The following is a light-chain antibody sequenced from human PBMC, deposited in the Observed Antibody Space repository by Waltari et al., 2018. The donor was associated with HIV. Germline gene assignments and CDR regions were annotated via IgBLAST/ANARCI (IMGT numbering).Light chain of an antibody. J-gene: IGLJ2*01. CDR3: GTWDNSLKTVV. Sequence: QSVLTQPPSVSAAPGQTVSISCSGFSSNIGNNFVSWYHQLPGKAPKPLSFDTDKRPSGIPARVSASKSGTSATLAITGLQTGDEGDYYCGTWDNSLKTVVFGGGTKVTVL. CDR1: SSNIGNNF. CDR2: DTD. V-gene: IGLV1-51*01.